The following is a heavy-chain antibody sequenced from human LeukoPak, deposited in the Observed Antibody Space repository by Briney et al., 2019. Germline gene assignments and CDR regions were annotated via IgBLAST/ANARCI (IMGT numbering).Heavy chain of an antibody. V-gene: IGHV3-23*01. CDR2: ISGSGGST. J-gene: IGHJ6*02. D-gene: IGHD3-10*01. Sequence: GGSLRLSCAASGFTFSSYAMSWVRQAPGKGLEWVSAISGSGGSTYYADSVKGRFTISRDNSKNTLYLQMNSLRAEDTALYYCAKDISYGSGSYFRLITYYYGMDVWGQGTTVTVSS. CDR3: AKDISYGSGSYFRLITYYYGMDV. CDR1: GFTFSSYA.